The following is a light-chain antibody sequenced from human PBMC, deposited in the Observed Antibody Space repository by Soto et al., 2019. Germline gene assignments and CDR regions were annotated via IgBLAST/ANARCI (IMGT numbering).Light chain of an antibody. Sequence: QSVLTQPASVSGSPGQSITVSCTGTSSDIGRYDYVSWYQQHPGKVPKLLIYDVTNRPSGVSNRFSGSKSGNTASLTISGLQAEDEADYYCTSCTSAYTHVFGTGTKVPVL. J-gene: IGLJ1*01. V-gene: IGLV2-14*03. CDR2: DVT. CDR1: SSDIGRYDY. CDR3: TSCTSAYTHV.